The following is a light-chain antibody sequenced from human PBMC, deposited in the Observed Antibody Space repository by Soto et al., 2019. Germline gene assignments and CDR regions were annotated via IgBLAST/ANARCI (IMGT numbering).Light chain of an antibody. J-gene: IGKJ1*01. CDR3: LHYGIAPQT. V-gene: IGKV3-20*01. CDR1: QALSTNH. CDR2: GAS. Sequence: EIVLTQSPGTLSLSPGERATLSCRASQALSTNHLAWYQQKPGQTPRLLIYGASDRATGIPDRFSGSGSGTDFTLTISRLEPEDFAVYYCLHYGIAPQTFGQGTRWIS.